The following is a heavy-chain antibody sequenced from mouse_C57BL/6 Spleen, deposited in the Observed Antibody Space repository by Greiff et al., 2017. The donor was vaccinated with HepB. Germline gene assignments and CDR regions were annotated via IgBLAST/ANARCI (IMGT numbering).Heavy chain of an antibody. D-gene: IGHD1-1*01. CDR3: TRENYGSGAMDY. J-gene: IGHJ4*01. Sequence: EVKLMESGAGLVKPGGSLKLSCAASGFTFSSYAMSWVRQTPEKRLEWVAYISSGGDYTYYADTVKGRFTISRDNARNTLYLQMSSLKSEDTAMYYCTRENYGSGAMDYWGQGTSVTVSS. V-gene: IGHV5-9-1*02. CDR2: ISSGGDYT. CDR1: GFTFSSYA.